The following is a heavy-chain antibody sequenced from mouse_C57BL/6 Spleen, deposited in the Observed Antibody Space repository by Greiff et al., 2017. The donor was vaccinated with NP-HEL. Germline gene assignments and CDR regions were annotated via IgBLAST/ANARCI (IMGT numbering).Heavy chain of an antibody. Sequence: VQLQQPGAELVRPGSSVKLSCKASGYTFTRYWMHWVKQRPIQGLEWIGNIDPSDSETHYNQKFKDKATLTVDKSSSTAYMQLSSLTSEDSAVYYCANHYYGSSSFAYWGQGTLVTVSA. J-gene: IGHJ3*01. CDR2: IDPSDSET. CDR3: ANHYYGSSSFAY. D-gene: IGHD1-1*01. V-gene: IGHV1-52*01. CDR1: GYTFTRYW.